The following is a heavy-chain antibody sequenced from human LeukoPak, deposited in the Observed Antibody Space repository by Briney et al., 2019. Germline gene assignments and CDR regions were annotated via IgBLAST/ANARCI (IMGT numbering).Heavy chain of an antibody. CDR2: IYHSGST. CDR3: VRDLLYSSSTWYGDGWFDP. Sequence: KTSETLSLTCAVSGGSISSGGYSWSWIRQPPGKGLEWIGYIYHSGSTYYNPSLKSRVTISVDRSKNQFSLKLSSVTAADTAVYYCVRDLLYSSSTWYGDGWFDPWGQGTLVTVSS. V-gene: IGHV4-30-2*01. J-gene: IGHJ5*02. CDR1: GGSISSGGYS. D-gene: IGHD6-13*01.